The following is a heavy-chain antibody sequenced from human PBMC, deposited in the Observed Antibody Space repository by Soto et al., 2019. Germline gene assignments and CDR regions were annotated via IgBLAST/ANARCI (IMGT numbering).Heavy chain of an antibody. Sequence: QVQLVQSGAEVKEPGSSVKVSCKATGDLFNNYACNLVRQAPGQELEWMGRISPLFSRTKYAQKFQGRVTIGADELTTIVDLEVSNLEAEDTAMYYCAASTSVTAAGYLKFWCQGTLVTVSP. J-gene: IGHJ4*02. CDR1: GDLFNNYA. CDR3: AASTSVTAAGYLKF. D-gene: IGHD6-13*01. CDR2: ISPLFSRT. V-gene: IGHV1-69*01.